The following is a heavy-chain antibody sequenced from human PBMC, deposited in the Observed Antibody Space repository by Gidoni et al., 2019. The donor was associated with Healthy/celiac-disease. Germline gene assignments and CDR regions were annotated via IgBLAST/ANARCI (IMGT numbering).Heavy chain of an antibody. D-gene: IGHD4-17*01. CDR2: ISSSSSYI. J-gene: IGHJ2*01. CDR3: ARDSRVPHDYGDYGRIVQDWYFDL. Sequence: EVQLVESGGGLVKPGGSLRLSCAASGFTFSSYSMNWVRQAPGKGLEWVSSISSSSSYIYYADSVKGRFTISRDNAKNSLYLQMNSLRAEDTAVYYCARDSRVPHDYGDYGRIVQDWYFDLWGRGTLVTVSS. CDR1: GFTFSSYS. V-gene: IGHV3-21*01.